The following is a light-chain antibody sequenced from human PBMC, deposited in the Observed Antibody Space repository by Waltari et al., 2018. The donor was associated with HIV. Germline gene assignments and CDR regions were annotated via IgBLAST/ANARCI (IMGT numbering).Light chain of an antibody. CDR2: SAS. Sequence: DIQMTQSPRSLSASVGETVTFTCRSSQKVRTYVNWYQQTLGRPPRLLIFSASSLQSGVSSRFSGRGSGTDFTLTIKNLQPGDFATYYCEQNYDFTRTFGQGTTVG. J-gene: IGKJ1*01. CDR1: QKVRTY. CDR3: EQNYDFTRT. V-gene: IGKV1-39*01.